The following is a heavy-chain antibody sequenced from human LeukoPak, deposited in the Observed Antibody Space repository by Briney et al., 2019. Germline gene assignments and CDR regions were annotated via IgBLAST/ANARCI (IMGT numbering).Heavy chain of an antibody. CDR1: GFTFSDYS. J-gene: IGHJ4*02. V-gene: IGHV3-23*01. D-gene: IGHD4-17*01. CDR3: ARGSSTLTRHLDY. Sequence: GRCLRLSCAASGFTFSDYSMTWVRQAPGKGLQFVSIISASGGPGTYNTDAGRGRFTISRDNSKNTLYLQMNSLGAEDTARYYCARGSSTLTRHLDYWGQGTPVTVSS. CDR2: ISASGGPGT.